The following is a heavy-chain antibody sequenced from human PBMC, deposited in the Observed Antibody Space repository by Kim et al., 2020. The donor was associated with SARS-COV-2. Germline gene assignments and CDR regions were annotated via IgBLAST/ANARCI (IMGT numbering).Heavy chain of an antibody. CDR1: GFTFSSYS. Sequence: GGSLRLSCAASGFTFSSYSMNWVRQAPGKGLEWVSSISSSSSYIYYADSVKGRFTISRDNAKNSLYLQMNSLRAEDTAVYYCAREGGVVVPAAIRVADETYYYYYGMDVWGQGTTVTVSS. CDR3: AREGGVVVPAAIRVADETYYYYYGMDV. D-gene: IGHD2-2*02. CDR2: ISSSSSYI. V-gene: IGHV3-21*01. J-gene: IGHJ6*02.